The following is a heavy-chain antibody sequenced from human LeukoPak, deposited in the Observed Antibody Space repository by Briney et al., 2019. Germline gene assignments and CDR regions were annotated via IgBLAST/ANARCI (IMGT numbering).Heavy chain of an antibody. CDR3: ARLCNGVGCGWFDP. CDR1: EGTFSSYA. D-gene: IGHD2-15*01. J-gene: IGHJ5*02. V-gene: IGHV1-69*05. Sequence: SVKVSCKASEGTFSSYAISWVRQAPGQGLEWMGGIIPIFGTANYAQKFQGRVTITTDESTSTAYMELSSLRSEDTAVYYCARLCNGVGCGWFDPWGQGTLVTVSS. CDR2: IIPIFGTA.